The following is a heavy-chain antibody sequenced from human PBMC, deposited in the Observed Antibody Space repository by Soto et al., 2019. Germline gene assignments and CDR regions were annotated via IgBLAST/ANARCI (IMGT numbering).Heavy chain of an antibody. V-gene: IGHV4-59*12. CDR3: GRDNGVGS. CDR2: IYYSGST. Sequence: SETLSLTCTVSGGSMFSYYWSWIRQPPGKGLEWIGYIYYSGSTNYNPSLKSRVTMSLDTSKIQFSLKLSSVTAADTAVYYCGRDNGVGSWGQGTLVTVSS. D-gene: IGHD2-8*01. J-gene: IGHJ5*02. CDR1: GGSMFSYY.